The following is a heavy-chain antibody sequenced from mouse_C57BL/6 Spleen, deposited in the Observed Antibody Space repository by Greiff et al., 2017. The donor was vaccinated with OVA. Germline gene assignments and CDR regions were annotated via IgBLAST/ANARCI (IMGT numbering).Heavy chain of an antibody. CDR2: IDPEDGDT. J-gene: IGHJ2*01. D-gene: IGHD1-1*01. CDR1: GFNIKDYY. V-gene: IGHV14-1*01. CDR3: TVTTVVGGNY. Sequence: VHVKQSGAELVRPGASVKLSCTASGFNIKDYYMHWVKQRPEQGLEWIGRIDPEDGDTEYAPKFQGKATMTADTSSNTAYLQLSSLTSEDTAVYYCTVTTVVGGNYWGQGTTLTVSS.